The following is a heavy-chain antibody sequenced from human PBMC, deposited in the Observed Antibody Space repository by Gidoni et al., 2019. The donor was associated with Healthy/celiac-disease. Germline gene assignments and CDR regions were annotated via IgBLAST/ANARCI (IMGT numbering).Heavy chain of an antibody. Sequence: EVQLVESGGGLVQPGWSLRLSRPASGFTFDDSAMHGVRQAPGKGLEWVAGISWNSGSIGDADYVKGRFTISRDDDKNSLYLQMNSLRAEDMALYYCAKGDLLYGSGYNDAFDIWGQGTMVTVSS. D-gene: IGHD3-10*01. V-gene: IGHV3-9*03. J-gene: IGHJ3*02. CDR3: AKGDLLYGSGYNDAFDI. CDR1: GFTFDDSA. CDR2: ISWNSGSI.